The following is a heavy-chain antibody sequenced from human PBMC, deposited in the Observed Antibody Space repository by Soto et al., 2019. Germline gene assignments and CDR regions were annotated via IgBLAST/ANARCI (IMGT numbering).Heavy chain of an antibody. D-gene: IGHD1-1*01. V-gene: IGHV1-3*01. CDR2: INGGTGQT. J-gene: IGHJ6*02. Sequence: ASVKVSCKASGYTFTTHAMHWVRQAPGQSLEWMGWINGGTGQTKHSQRFQGGVNITRETCARKAYMELSSLSSEATAVYYCARGKGMEENYYFYGLDIWGQGTTVTVSS. CDR3: ARGKGMEENYYFYGLDI. CDR1: GYTFTTHA.